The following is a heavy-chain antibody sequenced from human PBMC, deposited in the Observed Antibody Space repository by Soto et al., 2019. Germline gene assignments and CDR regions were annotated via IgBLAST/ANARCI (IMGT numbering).Heavy chain of an antibody. J-gene: IGHJ4*02. Sequence: ASVKVSCKASGGTFSSYAISWVRQAPGQGLEWMGGIIPIFGTANYAQKFQGRVTITADESTSTAYMELSSLRSEDTAVYYCARGDQRQKETFDYWGQGTLVTVSS. CDR2: IIPIFGTA. CDR1: GGTFSSYA. CDR3: ARGDQRQKETFDY. V-gene: IGHV1-69*13.